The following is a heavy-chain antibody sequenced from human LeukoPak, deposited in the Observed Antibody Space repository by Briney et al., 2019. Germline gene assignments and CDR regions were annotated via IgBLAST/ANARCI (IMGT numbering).Heavy chain of an antibody. CDR2: IYYSGST. V-gene: IGHV4-39*07. D-gene: IGHD3-22*01. CDR1: GGSISSSSYY. CDR3: ARDYYDSSGYYGWFDP. J-gene: IGHJ5*02. Sequence: SETLSLTCTVSGGSISSSSYYWGWIRQPPGKGLEWIGSIYYSGSTYYNPSLKSRVTISVDTSKNQFSLKLSSVTAADTAVYYCARDYYDSSGYYGWFDPWGQGTLVTVSS.